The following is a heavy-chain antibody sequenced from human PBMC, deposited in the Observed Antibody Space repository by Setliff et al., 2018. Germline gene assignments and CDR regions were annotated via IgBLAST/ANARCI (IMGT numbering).Heavy chain of an antibody. D-gene: IGHD6-13*01. CDR3: ATGQHSGSWTLDQ. Sequence: SVKVSCKASGDSFSNYAISWVRQAPGQGLEWMGGLIPMFGTPGYAQKFQDRVTITTDESTSTAYMELNSLRSDDTAVYYCATGQHSGSWTLDQWGQGTLVTVSS. J-gene: IGHJ4*02. CDR2: LIPMFGTP. V-gene: IGHV1-69*05. CDR1: GDSFSNYA.